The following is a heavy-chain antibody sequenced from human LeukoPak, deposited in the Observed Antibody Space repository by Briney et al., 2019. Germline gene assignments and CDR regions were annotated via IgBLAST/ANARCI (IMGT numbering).Heavy chain of an antibody. CDR2: IIPIFGPA. J-gene: IGHJ6*03. CDR3: ARTGDYDFWSGHPGTNYYYYYMDV. Sequence: SVKVSCKASGGTFSSYAISWVRQAPGQGLEWMGGIIPIFGPANYAQKFQGRVTITADESTSTAYMELSSLRSEDTAVYYCARTGDYDFWSGHPGTNYYYYYMDVWGKGTTVTVSS. CDR1: GGTFSSYA. V-gene: IGHV1-69*13. D-gene: IGHD3-3*01.